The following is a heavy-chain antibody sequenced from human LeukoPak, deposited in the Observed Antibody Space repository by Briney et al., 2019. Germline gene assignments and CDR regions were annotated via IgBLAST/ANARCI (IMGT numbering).Heavy chain of an antibody. CDR3: ARDRVTRGYSYGTPLYGMDV. CDR1: GFTVSSHY. Sequence: GGSLRLSCAASGFTVSSHYMSWVRQAPGKGLEWVSVIYSGGSTYYADSVKGRFTISRDNSKNTLYLQMNSLRAEDTAVYYCARDRVTRGYSYGTPLYGMDVWGQGTTVTVSS. V-gene: IGHV3-53*01. D-gene: IGHD5-18*01. CDR2: IYSGGST. J-gene: IGHJ6*02.